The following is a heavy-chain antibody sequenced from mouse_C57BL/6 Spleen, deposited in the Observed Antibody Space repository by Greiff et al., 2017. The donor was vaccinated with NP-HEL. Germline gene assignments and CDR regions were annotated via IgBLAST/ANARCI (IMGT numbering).Heavy chain of an antibody. CDR1: GYTFTDYY. CDR2: INPNNGGT. D-gene: IGHD2-2*01. Sequence: EVQLQQSGPELVKPGASVKISCKASGYTFTDYYMNWVKQSHGKSLEWIGDINPNNGGTSYNQKFKGKATLTVDKSSSTAYMELRSLTSEDSAVYYCAIWLRRNAMDYWGQGTSVTVSS. J-gene: IGHJ4*01. V-gene: IGHV1-26*01. CDR3: AIWLRRNAMDY.